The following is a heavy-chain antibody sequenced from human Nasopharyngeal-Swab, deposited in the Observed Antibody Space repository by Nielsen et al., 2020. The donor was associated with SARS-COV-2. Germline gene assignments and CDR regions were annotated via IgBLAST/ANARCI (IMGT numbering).Heavy chain of an antibody. Sequence: GESLKISCGSSGFRLSDYWMHWVRQVSGKGLEWVARVNEDGTTITYADSVKGRFTISRDYAKNTLFLRMRSLRDDDTAVYYCTRDLSGPVDLWGLGILVTVSS. CDR3: TRDLSGPVDL. CDR1: GFRLSDYW. V-gene: IGHV3-74*03. J-gene: IGHJ4*01. CDR2: VNEDGTTI. D-gene: IGHD1-26*01.